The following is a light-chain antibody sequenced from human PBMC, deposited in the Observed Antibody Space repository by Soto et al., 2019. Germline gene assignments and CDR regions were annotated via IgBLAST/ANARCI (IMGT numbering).Light chain of an antibody. J-gene: IGKJ4*01. CDR2: DAS. V-gene: IGKV3-20*01. CDR3: QQFSSYPLT. Sequence: EFVLTQSPGTLSLSPGERATLSCRASQTVRNNYLAWYQQKPGQAPRLLIYDASSRATGIPDRFSGGGSGTDFTLTSSRLEPEDFAVYYCQQFSSYPLTFGGGTKVESK. CDR1: QTVRNNY.